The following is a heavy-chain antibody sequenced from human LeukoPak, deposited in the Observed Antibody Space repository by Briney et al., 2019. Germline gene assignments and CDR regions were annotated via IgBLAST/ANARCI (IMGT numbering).Heavy chain of an antibody. V-gene: IGHV3-30-3*01. D-gene: IGHD6-6*01. CDR3: ARTPIAARQIDY. Sequence: GGSLRLSCAASGFTFSSYAMHWVRQAPGKGLEWVAVISYDGSNKYYADSVKGRFTISRDDSKNTLHLQMNSLRAEDTAVYYCARTPIAARQIDYWGQGTLVTVSS. CDR1: GFTFSSYA. CDR2: ISYDGSNK. J-gene: IGHJ4*02.